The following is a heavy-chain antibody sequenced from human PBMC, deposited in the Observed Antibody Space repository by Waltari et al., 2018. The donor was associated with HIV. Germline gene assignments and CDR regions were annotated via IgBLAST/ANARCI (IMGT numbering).Heavy chain of an antibody. D-gene: IGHD3-10*01. V-gene: IGHV3-33*01. CDR2: IRYDGRNK. CDR1: GFTVSSYG. Sequence: QVQLVESGGGVVQPGRSLRLSCAASGFTVSSYGMDWVRQAPGKGLWWVAVIRYDGRNKYYADAVKGRFSISRDNSKNTLYLQMNSLRAEDTAVYFCARRGVLTYYYTMDVWGQGTTVTVSS. J-gene: IGHJ6*02. CDR3: ARRGVLTYYYTMDV.